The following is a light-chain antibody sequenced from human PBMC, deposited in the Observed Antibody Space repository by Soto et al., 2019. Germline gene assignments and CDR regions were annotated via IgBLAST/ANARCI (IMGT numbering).Light chain of an antibody. V-gene: IGKV3-11*01. Sequence: EIVLTQSPATLSLSPGERATLSCRASQSVSSYLAWYQQKPGQAPRLLTYDASNRATGIPARFSGSGSGTDFTLTISSLEPEDFAVYYCQQRSNWPPLTFGGGTKVEIK. J-gene: IGKJ4*01. CDR2: DAS. CDR1: QSVSSY. CDR3: QQRSNWPPLT.